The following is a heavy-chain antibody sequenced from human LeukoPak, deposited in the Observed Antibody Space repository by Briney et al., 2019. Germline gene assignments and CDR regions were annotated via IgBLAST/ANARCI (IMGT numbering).Heavy chain of an antibody. CDR2: ISSSSSYI. CDR3: ARGRDGSQSPIDD. D-gene: IGHD5-24*01. Sequence: GGSLRLSCAASGFTFCSYNMNWVRQAPGKGLEWVSSISSSSSYIYYADSVKGRFTISRDNAKNSLYLQMNSLRAEDTAVYYCARGRDGSQSPIDDWGQGTLVTVSS. CDR1: GFTFCSYN. V-gene: IGHV3-21*01. J-gene: IGHJ4*02.